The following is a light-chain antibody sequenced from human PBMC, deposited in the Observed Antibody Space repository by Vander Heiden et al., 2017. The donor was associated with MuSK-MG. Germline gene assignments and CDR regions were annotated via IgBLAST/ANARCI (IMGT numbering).Light chain of an antibody. V-gene: IGKV1-5*03. CDR1: QSISSW. CDR3: QQDKSNSWT. Sequence: DIQMTQSPSTLSASVGDRVTITCRASQSISSWLAWYQQKPGKAPKLLLSKASGVYGGVPSRFSGSGTGTEFTLTISSLQPDDSATSYCQQDKSNSWTFGQGTKVEIK. J-gene: IGKJ1*01. CDR2: KAS.